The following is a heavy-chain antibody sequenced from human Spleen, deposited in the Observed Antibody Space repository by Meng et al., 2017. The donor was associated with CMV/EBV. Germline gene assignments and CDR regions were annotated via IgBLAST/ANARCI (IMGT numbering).Heavy chain of an antibody. CDR3: ARDPQWLGFDY. CDR2: ISSTGTYK. J-gene: IGHJ4*02. Sequence: GESLKISCAASGFTFGIYTLNWVRQAPGKGLEWVSSISSTGTYKHYADSVEGRFTISRDNAKNALHLQMNSLRVDDTAIYYCARDPQWLGFDYWGQGTLVTVSS. V-gene: IGHV3-21*01. CDR1: GFTFGIYT. D-gene: IGHD6-19*01.